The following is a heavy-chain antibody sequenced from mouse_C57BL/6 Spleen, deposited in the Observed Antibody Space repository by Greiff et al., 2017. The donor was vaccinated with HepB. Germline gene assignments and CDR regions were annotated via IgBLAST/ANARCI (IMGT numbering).Heavy chain of an antibody. D-gene: IGHD3-2*02. V-gene: IGHV14-2*01. CDR3: ARGQIRLEGMDY. CDR1: GFTIKDYY. CDR2: IDPEDGET. J-gene: IGHJ4*01. Sequence: EVQVVESGAELVKPGASVKLSCTASGFTIKDYYMHWVKQRTEQGLEWIGRIDPEDGETKYAPKFQGKATITADTSSNTAYLQLRSLTSEDTAVYYCARGQIRLEGMDYWGQGTSVTVSS.